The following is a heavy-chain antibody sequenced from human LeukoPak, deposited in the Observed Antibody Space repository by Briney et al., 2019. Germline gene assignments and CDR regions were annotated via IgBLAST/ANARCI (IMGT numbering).Heavy chain of an antibody. D-gene: IGHD4-11*01. V-gene: IGHV4-39*01. J-gene: IGHJ3*02. Sequence: TSETLSLTCTVSGGSISSSSYYWGWIRQPPGKGLEWIGSIYYSGSTYYNPSLKSRVTISVDTSKNQFSLKLSSVTAADTAVYYCAIHFTVTGAFDIWGQGTMVTVSS. CDR3: AIHFTVTGAFDI. CDR2: IYYSGST. CDR1: GGSISSSSYY.